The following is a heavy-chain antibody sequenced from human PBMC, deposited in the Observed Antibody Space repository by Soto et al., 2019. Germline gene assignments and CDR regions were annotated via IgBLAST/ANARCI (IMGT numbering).Heavy chain of an antibody. CDR3: ASYYDSSGYYYERSLYFDY. CDR2: IIPIFGTA. J-gene: IGHJ4*02. V-gene: IGHV1-69*13. CDR1: GGTFSSYA. D-gene: IGHD3-22*01. Sequence: SVKVSCKASGGTFSSYAISWVRQAPGQGLEWMGGIIPIFGTANYAQKFQGRVTITADESTSTAYMELSSLRSEDTAVYYCASYYDSSGYYYERSLYFDYWGQGTLVTVSS.